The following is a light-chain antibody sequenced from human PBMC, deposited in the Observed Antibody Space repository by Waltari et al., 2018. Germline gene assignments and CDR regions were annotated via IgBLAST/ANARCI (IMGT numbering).Light chain of an antibody. CDR1: SSDVGAYHH. Sequence: QSALTQPASVSGSPGQSITITCTGTSSDVGAYHHVSWYQHPPGKAPKIMIYQVSNRPSGVSNRLSCSKSGNTASLTISGLQAEDEGDYYCSSYTTSGTFVFGGGTKLTVL. V-gene: IGLV2-14*01. CDR2: QVS. J-gene: IGLJ2*01. CDR3: SSYTTSGTFV.